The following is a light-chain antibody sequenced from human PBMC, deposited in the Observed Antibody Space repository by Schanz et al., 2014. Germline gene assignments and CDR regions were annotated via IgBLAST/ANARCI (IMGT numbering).Light chain of an antibody. CDR2: SNN. CDR3: AAWDDSLNGWV. Sequence: QSVLTQPPSVSGAPGQRVTISCTGSSSNIGAGYDVHWYQQLPGTAPKLLIYSNNQRPSGVPDRFSGSKSGTSASLAISGLQSEDEAAFYCAAWDDSLNGWVFGGGTKVTVL. J-gene: IGLJ3*02. CDR1: SSNIGAGYD. V-gene: IGLV1-40*01.